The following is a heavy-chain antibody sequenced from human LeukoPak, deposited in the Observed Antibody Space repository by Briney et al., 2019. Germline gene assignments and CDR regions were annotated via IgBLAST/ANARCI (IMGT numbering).Heavy chain of an antibody. CDR2: INPNSGGT. CDR1: GYTFTGYY. V-gene: IGHV1-2*02. Sequence: ASVKVSCKASGYTFTGYYMHWVRQAPGQGLEWMGWINPNSGGTNYAQKFQGRVTMTRDTSISTAYMELSRLRSDDTAVYYCVRGSWFGELLSVYWGQGTLVTVSS. CDR3: VRGSWFGELLSVY. D-gene: IGHD3-10*01. J-gene: IGHJ4*02.